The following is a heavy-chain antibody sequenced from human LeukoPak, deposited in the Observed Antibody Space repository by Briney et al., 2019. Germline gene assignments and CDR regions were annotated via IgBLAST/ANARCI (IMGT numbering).Heavy chain of an antibody. D-gene: IGHD6-19*01. V-gene: IGHV4-61*01. J-gene: IGHJ4*02. Sequence: SETLSLTCTVSGGSVSSGSYYWGWIRQPPGKGLEWIGYILYGGSTSYNPSLKSRVTISVDTSKNQFSLKLSSVTAADTAVYYCARDNSSGWYYFDYWGQGTLVTVSS. CDR2: ILYGGST. CDR1: GGSVSSGSYY. CDR3: ARDNSSGWYYFDY.